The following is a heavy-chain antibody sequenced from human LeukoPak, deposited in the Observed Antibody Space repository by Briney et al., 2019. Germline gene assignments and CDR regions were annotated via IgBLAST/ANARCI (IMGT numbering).Heavy chain of an antibody. CDR3: ARDYSSGYYRTFDY. CDR2: FSESGGNT. V-gene: IGHV3-23*01. J-gene: IGHJ4*02. CDR1: GFTFSNYA. Sequence: GGSLRLSCAASGFTFSNYALSWVRQAPGKGLEWVSTFSESGGNTYYADSVKGRFTISRDNSKNTLYLQVNSLRAEDTAVYYCARDYSSGYYRTFDYWGQGTLVTVSS. D-gene: IGHD3-22*01.